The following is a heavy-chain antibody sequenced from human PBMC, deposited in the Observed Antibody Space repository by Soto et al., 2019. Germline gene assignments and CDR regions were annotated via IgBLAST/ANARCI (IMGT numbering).Heavy chain of an antibody. Sequence: LETLSLTCAVSGYSISSGYYWGWIRQPPGKGLEWIGSIYHSGSTYYNPSLKSRVTISVDTSKNQFSLKLSSVTAADTAVYYCASRELAAAGPYYYYGMDVWGQGTTVTVSS. J-gene: IGHJ6*02. D-gene: IGHD6-13*01. CDR2: IYHSGST. V-gene: IGHV4-38-2*01. CDR1: GYSISSGYY. CDR3: ASRELAAAGPYYYYGMDV.